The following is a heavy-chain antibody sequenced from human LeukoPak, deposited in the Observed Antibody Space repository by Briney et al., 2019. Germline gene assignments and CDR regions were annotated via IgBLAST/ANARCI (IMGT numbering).Heavy chain of an antibody. Sequence: SETLSLTCTVSGGSISSYYWSWIRQPPGKGLEWIGYIYYTGSTNYNPSLKSRVTISVDTTKNQFSLELSSVTAADTAVYYCARVGFGNTPHPIDYWGQGTLVTVSS. D-gene: IGHD4-23*01. CDR2: IYYTGST. CDR1: GGSISSYY. V-gene: IGHV4-59*01. J-gene: IGHJ4*02. CDR3: ARVGFGNTPHPIDY.